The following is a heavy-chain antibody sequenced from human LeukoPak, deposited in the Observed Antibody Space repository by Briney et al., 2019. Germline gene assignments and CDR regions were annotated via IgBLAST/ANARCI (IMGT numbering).Heavy chain of an antibody. CDR3: AKGVQLWYHYYGMDV. D-gene: IGHD5-18*01. CDR2: IYSGGST. Sequence: GGSLRLSCAASGFIVSSNYMSWVRQAPGKGLEWVSIIYSGGSTYYADSVKGRFTISRDNSKNTLYLQMNTLRAEDTAVYYCAKGVQLWYHYYGMDVWGQGTTVIVSS. V-gene: IGHV3-53*01. J-gene: IGHJ6*02. CDR1: GFIVSSNY.